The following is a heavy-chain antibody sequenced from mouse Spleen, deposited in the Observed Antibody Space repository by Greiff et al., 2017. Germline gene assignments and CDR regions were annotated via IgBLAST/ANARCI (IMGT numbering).Heavy chain of an antibody. CDR3: ARYRGSSYGYYFDY. V-gene: IGHV1-55*01. Sequence: QVQLQQPGAELVKPGASVKMSCKASGYTFTSYWITWVKQRPGQGLEWIGDIYPGSGSTNYNEKFKSKATLTVDTPSSTAYMQLSSLTSEDSAVYYCARYRGSSYGYYFDYWGQGTTLTVSS. D-gene: IGHD1-1*01. CDR2: IYPGSGST. CDR1: GYTFTSYW. J-gene: IGHJ2*01.